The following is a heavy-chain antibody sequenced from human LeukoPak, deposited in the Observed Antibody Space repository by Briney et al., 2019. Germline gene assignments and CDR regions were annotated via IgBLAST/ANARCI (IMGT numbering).Heavy chain of an antibody. CDR3: VTTVIATMDV. CDR1: GFRFSSYW. CDR2: INSDGSST. V-gene: IGHV3-74*01. D-gene: IGHD4-17*01. Sequence: GGSLRLSCAASGFRFSSYWMHWVRQAPGKGLVWVSRINSDGSSTSYADSVKGRFTISRDNAKNTLYLQMNSLRAEDTAVYYCVTTVIATMDVWGKGPTVTVSS. J-gene: IGHJ6*04.